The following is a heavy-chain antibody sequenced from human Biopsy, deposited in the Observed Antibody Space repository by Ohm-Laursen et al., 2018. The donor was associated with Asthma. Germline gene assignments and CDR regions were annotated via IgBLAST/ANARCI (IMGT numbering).Heavy chain of an antibody. D-gene: IGHD3-3*01. V-gene: IGHV3-30*03. J-gene: IGHJ4*02. CDR2: ISYDGSNK. Sequence: SLRLSCTASGFTFSSYGMHWVRQAPGKGLEWVAVISYDGSNKNYADSVKGRFTISRDNSKNTLYLQMNSLRAEDTAVYYCASQSSGPDFWSGYYYFDYWGQGTLVTVSS. CDR3: ASQSSGPDFWSGYYYFDY. CDR1: GFTFSSYG.